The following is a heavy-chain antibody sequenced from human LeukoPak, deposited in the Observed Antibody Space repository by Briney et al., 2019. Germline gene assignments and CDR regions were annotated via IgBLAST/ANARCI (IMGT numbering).Heavy chain of an antibody. CDR1: GFTFSSYG. J-gene: IGHJ5*02. V-gene: IGHV3-30*03. Sequence: GGSLRLSCAASGFTFSSYGMHWVRQAPGKGLEWVAVISYDGSNKYYADSVKGRFTISRDNSKNTLYLQMNSLRAGDTAVYYCARDRIASPNWFDPWGQGTLVTVSS. CDR2: ISYDGSNK. CDR3: ARDRIASPNWFDP. D-gene: IGHD3-3*02.